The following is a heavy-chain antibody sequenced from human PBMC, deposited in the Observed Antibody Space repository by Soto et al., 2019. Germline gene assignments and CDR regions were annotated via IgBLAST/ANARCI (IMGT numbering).Heavy chain of an antibody. Sequence: ASVKVSCKASGYTFTSYDINWVRQATGQGLEWMGWMNPNSGNTGYAQKFQGRVTMTRNTSISTAYMELSSLRSEDTAVYYCAKDLDYDSSGYYLVTGLGDAFDIWGQGTMVTVSS. CDR2: MNPNSGNT. J-gene: IGHJ3*02. CDR3: AKDLDYDSSGYYLVTGLGDAFDI. V-gene: IGHV1-8*01. CDR1: GYTFTSYD. D-gene: IGHD3-22*01.